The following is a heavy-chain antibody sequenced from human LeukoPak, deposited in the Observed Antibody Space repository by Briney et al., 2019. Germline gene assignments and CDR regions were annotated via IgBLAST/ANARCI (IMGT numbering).Heavy chain of an antibody. Sequence: SETLSLTCTVSGGSISSGSYYWSWIRQPAGTGLEWIGRIYTSGSTNYNPSLKSRVTISVDTSKNQFSLKLSSVTAADTAVYYCARVSTSYYGVDYWGQGTLVTVSS. V-gene: IGHV4-61*02. D-gene: IGHD4-17*01. CDR1: GGSISSGSYY. CDR3: ARVSTSYYGVDY. J-gene: IGHJ4*02. CDR2: IYTSGST.